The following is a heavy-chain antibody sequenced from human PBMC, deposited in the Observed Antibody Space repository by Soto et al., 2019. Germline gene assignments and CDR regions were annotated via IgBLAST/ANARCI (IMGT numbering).Heavy chain of an antibody. J-gene: IGHJ3*02. CDR2: ITGSGGST. V-gene: IGHV3-23*01. CDR3: VRMSAAVSNAFDI. D-gene: IGHD6-13*01. CDR1: GFTFSSYA. Sequence: GGSLRLSCAASGFTFSSYAINWVRQAPGKGLEWVSGITGSGGSTYYADSVKGRFTISRDDSKNSLYLQMNSLRTEDTAVYYRVRMSAAVSNAFDIWGQGTMVTVSS.